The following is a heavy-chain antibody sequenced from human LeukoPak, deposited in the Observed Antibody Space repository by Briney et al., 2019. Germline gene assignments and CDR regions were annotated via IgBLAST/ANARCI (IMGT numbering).Heavy chain of an antibody. D-gene: IGHD3-10*01. V-gene: IGHV3-30*03. J-gene: IGHJ4*02. CDR3: ARASRGPFTYGSGSYYGFDY. CDR2: ISYDGSNK. CDR1: GFTFSSYG. Sequence: GRSLRLSCAASGFTFSSYGMHWVRQAPGKGLEWVAVISYDGSNKYYADSVKGRFTISRDNSKNSLYLQMNSLRAEDTAVYYCARASRGPFTYGSGSYYGFDYWGQGTLVTVSS.